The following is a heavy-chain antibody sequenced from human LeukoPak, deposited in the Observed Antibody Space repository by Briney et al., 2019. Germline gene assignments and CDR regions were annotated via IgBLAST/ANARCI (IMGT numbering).Heavy chain of an antibody. D-gene: IGHD3-22*01. CDR2: IFSGGST. CDR3: AKTPVGMIDAFDI. Sequence: GSLRLSCAASGFTVNSKYMNWVRQAPGKGLEWVSVIFSGGSTYYADFVKGRFTISRDNSKNTLYLQMNSLRAEDTAVYYCAKTPVGMIDAFDIWGQGTMVTVSS. V-gene: IGHV3-66*01. J-gene: IGHJ3*02. CDR1: GFTVNSKY.